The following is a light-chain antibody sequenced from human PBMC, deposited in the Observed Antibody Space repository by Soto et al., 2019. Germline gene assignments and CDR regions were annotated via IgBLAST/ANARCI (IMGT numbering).Light chain of an antibody. CDR1: SRDVGAYDY. V-gene: IGLV2-14*03. CDR2: YVD. CDR3: CSYTGSSNYV. J-gene: IGLJ1*01. Sequence: QSALTQPASVSGSPGQSITISCTGTSRDVGAYDYVSWYLQYPDKAPQLLIYYVDHRPSGVSSRFSGSKSGNTASLTISGLQAEDEGHYDCCSYTGSSNYVFGTGTKVTVL.